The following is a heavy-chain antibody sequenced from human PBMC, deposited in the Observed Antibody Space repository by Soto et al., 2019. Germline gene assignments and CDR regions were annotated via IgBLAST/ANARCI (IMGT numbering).Heavy chain of an antibody. CDR1: GYTFTSNY. J-gene: IGHJ4*02. CDR2: VNPSDGYT. V-gene: IGHV1-46*01. D-gene: IGHD3-22*01. Sequence: ASVKVSCKASGYTFTSNYIHWVRQAPGQGPEWMGIVNPSDGYTNYAQKFQGRVTMTRDTSTSTVYMDLSSLRSEDTAVYYCARCQRGSSGYKFDYCGQGTLVTVSS. CDR3: ARCQRGSSGYKFDY.